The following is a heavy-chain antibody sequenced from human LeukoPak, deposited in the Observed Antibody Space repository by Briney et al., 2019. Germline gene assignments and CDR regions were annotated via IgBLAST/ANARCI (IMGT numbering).Heavy chain of an antibody. D-gene: IGHD3-22*01. V-gene: IGHV4-59*01. CDR3: ARSANYYYDSASYGVGFDV. J-gene: IGHJ3*01. CDR2: IFYTGST. CDR1: GGSNSSYY. Sequence: SETLSLTCTVSGGSNSSYYWSWIRQPPGKGLEWIGNIFYTGSTKYNPSLKSRVTISVDTSKNQFSLKLSSVTAADTAMYYCARSANYYYDSASYGVGFDVWGQGTLVTVSS.